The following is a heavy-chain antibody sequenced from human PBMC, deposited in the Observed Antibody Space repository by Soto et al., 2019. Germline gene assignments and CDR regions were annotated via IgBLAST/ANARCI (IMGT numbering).Heavy chain of an antibody. Sequence: ASVKVSCKASGDTFTSYYMHWVRQAPGQGLEWMGIINPSGGSTSYAQKFQGRVTMTRDTSTSTVYMELSSLRSEDTAVYYCARDQGYYDILTGYPMCINWFDPSGQGTLLTTSS. V-gene: IGHV1-46*01. J-gene: IGHJ5*02. CDR3: ARDQGYYDILTGYPMCINWFDP. CDR1: GDTFTSYY. CDR2: INPSGGST. D-gene: IGHD3-9*01.